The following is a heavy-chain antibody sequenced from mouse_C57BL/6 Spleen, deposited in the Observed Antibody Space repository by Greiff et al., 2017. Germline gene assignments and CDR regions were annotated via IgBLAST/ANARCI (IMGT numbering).Heavy chain of an antibody. CDR2: IDPSDSYT. CDR1: GYTFTSYW. V-gene: IGHV1-59*01. J-gene: IGHJ4*01. CDR3: ARDLKYPYAMDY. Sequence: QVQLQQPGAELVRPGTSVKLSCKASGYTFTSYWMHWVKQRPGQGLEWIGVIDPSDSYTKYNQKFKGKATLTVYTSSSTAYMQLSSLTSEDSAVYYCARDLKYPYAMDYWGQGTSVTVSS. D-gene: IGHD5-1*01.